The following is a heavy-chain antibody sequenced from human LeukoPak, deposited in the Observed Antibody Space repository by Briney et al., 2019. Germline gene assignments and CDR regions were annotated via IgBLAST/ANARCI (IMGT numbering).Heavy chain of an antibody. J-gene: IGHJ4*02. CDR3: ARAYNRATFDY. V-gene: IGHV4-39*01. CDR2: IYYSGDT. CDR1: GGSISNSGYY. D-gene: IGHD1-14*01. Sequence: NPSETLSLTCTVSGGSISNSGYYWGWVRQPPGEGLEWIGSIYYSGDTYYHPSLTIRVTISVDQSKNQFSLKLSSVTAPDSTVYFCARAYNRATFDYWGQATMVSVCS.